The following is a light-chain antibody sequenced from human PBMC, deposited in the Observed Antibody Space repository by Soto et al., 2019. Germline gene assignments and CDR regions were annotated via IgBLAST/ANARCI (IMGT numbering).Light chain of an antibody. CDR1: QRFSNI. J-gene: IGKJ1*01. CDR2: GAS. Sequence: EIGMTQSPATLSVSPGERATLACRAIQRFSNILACYQKKPGQAPRLLIYGASTRATGIPARFSGGGSGTEFPLTNSSLQSEDFAVYYCQQYNNWWTFGQGTRVESK. V-gene: IGKV3-15*01. CDR3: QQYNNWWT.